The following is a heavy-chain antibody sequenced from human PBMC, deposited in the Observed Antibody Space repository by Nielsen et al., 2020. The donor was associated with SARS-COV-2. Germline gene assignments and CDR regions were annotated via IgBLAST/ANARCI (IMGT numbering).Heavy chain of an antibody. D-gene: IGHD5-24*01. V-gene: IGHV5-51*01. CDR1: GYRFDSYW. CDR2: IYPADSHT. J-gene: IGHJ4*02. Sequence: GESLKISCQGSGYRFDSYWIAWVRQMSGKGLEWMGLIYPADSHTTYSPSFQGQVTISVDKSVNTAYLQWTSLKASDTAVYYCARPSFLNVNGYIDKYFDYWGQGTLVTVSS. CDR3: ARPSFLNVNGYIDKYFDY.